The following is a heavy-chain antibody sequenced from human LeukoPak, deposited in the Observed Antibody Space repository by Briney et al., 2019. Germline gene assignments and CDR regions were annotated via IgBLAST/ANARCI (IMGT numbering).Heavy chain of an antibody. D-gene: IGHD3-10*02. CDR1: GFTFRNYA. J-gene: IGHJ6*04. Sequence: PGGSLRLSCAGSGFTFRNYAMHWVRQAPVTGLQYVSAISTNGGRTFYANSVKGRFTISRDNAKNSLYLQMNSLRAEDTAVYYCAELGITMIGGVWGKGTTVTISS. CDR2: ISTNGGRT. CDR3: AELGITMIGGV. V-gene: IGHV3-64*01.